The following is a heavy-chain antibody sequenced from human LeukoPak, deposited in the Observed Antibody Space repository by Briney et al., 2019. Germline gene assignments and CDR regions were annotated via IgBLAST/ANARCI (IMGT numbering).Heavy chain of an antibody. CDR3: ATAGNYRFDY. V-gene: IGHV3-74*01. CDR1: GLTFSNYW. J-gene: IGHJ4*02. Sequence: PGGSLRLSCAASGLTFSNYWVHWVRHAPGKGLVWVSRINPDGSTINYADSVKGRFTISRDNAKNTLYLQMNSLRAEDTAVYYCATAGNYRFDYWGQGTLVTVSS. CDR2: INPDGSTI. D-gene: IGHD1-7*01.